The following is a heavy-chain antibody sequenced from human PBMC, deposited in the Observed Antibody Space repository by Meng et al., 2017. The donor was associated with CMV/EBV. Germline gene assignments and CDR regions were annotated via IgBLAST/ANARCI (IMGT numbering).Heavy chain of an antibody. V-gene: IGHV1-8*01. J-gene: IGHJ4*02. CDR2: MNPNSGNT. Sequence: ASVKVSCKASGYTFTSYDINWVRQATGQGLEWMGWMNPNSGNTGYAQKFQGRVTMTRNTSISTAYMELSSLRPEDTAVYYCARERSESGGVIIDYWGQGTLVTVSS. CDR1: GYTFTSYD. CDR3: ARERSESGGVIIDY. D-gene: IGHD3-10*01.